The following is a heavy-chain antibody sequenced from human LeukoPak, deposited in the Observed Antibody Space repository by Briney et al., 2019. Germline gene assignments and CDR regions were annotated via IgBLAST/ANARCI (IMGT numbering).Heavy chain of an antibody. CDR2: IHNSGTT. D-gene: IGHD3-10*01. V-gene: IGHV4-34*01. J-gene: IGHJ4*02. Sequence: SSETLSLTCAVSGGPFSGYFWSWIRQSSGKGLEWIGEIHNSGTTNYNPSLNSRVTISEDTSKNQFYLNLSSVTPADTAVYYCARRYYYNLGSFPFDFWRQGTLVTVSS. CDR1: GGPFSGYF. CDR3: ARRYYYNLGSFPFDF.